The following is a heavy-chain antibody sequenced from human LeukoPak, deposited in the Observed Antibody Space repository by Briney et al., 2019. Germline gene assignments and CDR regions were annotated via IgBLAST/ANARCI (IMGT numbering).Heavy chain of an antibody. CDR3: ARENCSSTSCYARWFAP. CDR2: IYYSGST. CDR1: GGSISSYY. J-gene: IGHJ5*02. D-gene: IGHD2-2*01. Sequence: SETLSLTCTVSGGSISSYYWSWIRQPPGKGLEWIGYIYYSGSTNYNPSLKSRVTISVDTSKNQFSLELSSVTAADTAVYYWARENCSSTSCYARWFAPGGQGTLVTVPS. V-gene: IGHV4-59*01.